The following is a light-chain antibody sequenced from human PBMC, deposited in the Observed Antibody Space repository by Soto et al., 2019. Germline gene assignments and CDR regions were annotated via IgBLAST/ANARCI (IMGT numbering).Light chain of an antibody. CDR1: SSDVGGYAY. V-gene: IGLV2-14*01. Sequence: QSVLTQPASVSGSPGQSITISCTGTSSDVGGYAYVSCYQQYPGKAPKLVISEVSNRPSGVSHRFSGSRSGNTAYLTISGLQAEDEADYYCSSYTSSPTPVFGGGTKLTVL. J-gene: IGLJ3*02. CDR3: SSYTSSPTPV. CDR2: EVS.